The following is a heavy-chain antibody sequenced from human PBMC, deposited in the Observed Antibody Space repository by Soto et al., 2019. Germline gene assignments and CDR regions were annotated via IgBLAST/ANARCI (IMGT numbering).Heavy chain of an antibody. CDR3: TSSYYDSSGYYPERRFDP. J-gene: IGHJ5*02. V-gene: IGHV3-15*07. Sequence: GGSLRLSCAASGFTFSNAWMNWVRQAPGKGLEWVGRIKSKTDGGTTDYAAPVKGRSTISRDDSKNTLYLQMNSLKTEDTAVYYCTSSYYDSSGYYPERRFDPWGQGTLVTVSS. CDR1: GFTFSNAW. CDR2: IKSKTDGGTT. D-gene: IGHD3-22*01.